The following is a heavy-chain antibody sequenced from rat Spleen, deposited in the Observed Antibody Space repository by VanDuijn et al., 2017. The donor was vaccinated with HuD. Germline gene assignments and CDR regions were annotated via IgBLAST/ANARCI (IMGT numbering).Heavy chain of an antibody. V-gene: IGHV5-31*01. CDR2: ISKAGGNT. CDR3: TTWDYYNNRFDY. D-gene: IGHD1-6*01. CDR1: GFTFNDYW. Sequence: EVQLVESGGGLVQPGRSLELSCVASGFTFNDYWMTWIRQAPGKGLVWVASISKAGGNTYYPDSVRGRFTISSDNSKSTLYLQMNSLRSEDTATYYCTTWDYYNNRFDYWGHGVMVTVSS. J-gene: IGHJ2*01.